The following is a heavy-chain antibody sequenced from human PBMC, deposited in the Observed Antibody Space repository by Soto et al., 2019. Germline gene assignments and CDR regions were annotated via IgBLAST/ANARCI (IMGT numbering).Heavy chain of an antibody. V-gene: IGHV2-5*02. CDR1: AFSLSTSGVG. D-gene: IGHD2-21*01. CDR3: ARLVAAGITYYFDS. J-gene: IGHJ4*02. CDR2: IYWDDDK. Sequence: QITLKESGHTLVKPTQTLTLTCTFSAFSLSTSGVGVGWIRQPPVKALEWLTFIYWDDDKRYSPSMKSRLTITKDTSKNQVVLTMTNMDPVDTATYYCARLVAAGITYYFDSWGQGTLVTVAS.